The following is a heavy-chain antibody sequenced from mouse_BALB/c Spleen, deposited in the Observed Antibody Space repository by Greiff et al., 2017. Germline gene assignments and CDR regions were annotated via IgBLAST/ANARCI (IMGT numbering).Heavy chain of an antibody. CDR2: IWGDGST. CDR3: ARDRGNGGPYAMDY. V-gene: IGHV2-6-7*01. Sequence: VQLVESGPGLVAPSQSLSITCTVSGFSLTGYGVNWVRQPPGKGLEWLGMIWGDGSTDYNSALKSRLSISKDNSKSQVFLKMNSLQTDDTARYYCARDRGNGGPYAMDYWGQGTSVSVSA. J-gene: IGHJ4*01. D-gene: IGHD2-1*01. CDR1: GFSLTGYG.